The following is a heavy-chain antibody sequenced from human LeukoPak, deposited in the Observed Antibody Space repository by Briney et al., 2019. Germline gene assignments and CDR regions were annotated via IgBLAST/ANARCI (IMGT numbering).Heavy chain of an antibody. CDR1: GASIRSGDYY. V-gene: IGHV4-30-4*01. CDR2: IYDSGST. J-gene: IGHJ3*02. CDR3: ARDCSGGGCYGAFDI. D-gene: IGHD2-15*01. Sequence: SETLSLTCTVSGASIRSGDYYWSWIRQPPGKGLEWIGYIYDSGSTYYNPSLKSRITISVDTSENRFSLKLSSVTATDTAVYYCARDCSGGGCYGAFDIWGQGTMVTVSS.